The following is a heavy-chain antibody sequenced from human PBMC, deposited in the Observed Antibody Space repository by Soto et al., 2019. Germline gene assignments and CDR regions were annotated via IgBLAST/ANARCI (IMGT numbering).Heavy chain of an antibody. CDR1: GYTFTSYC. D-gene: IGHD5-18*01. CDR2: ISAYNGNT. V-gene: IGHV1-18*04. Sequence: ASVKVSCKASGYTFTSYCISWVRQAPGQGLEWMGWISAYNGNTNYAQKLQGRVTMTTDTSTSTAYMELRSLRSDDTAVYYCARPRGYSYGWNYFDYWGQGTLVTVSS. J-gene: IGHJ4*02. CDR3: ARPRGYSYGWNYFDY.